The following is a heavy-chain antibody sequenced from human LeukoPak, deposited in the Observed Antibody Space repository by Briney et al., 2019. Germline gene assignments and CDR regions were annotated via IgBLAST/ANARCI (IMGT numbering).Heavy chain of an antibody. D-gene: IGHD5-18*01. CDR3: AKVATQPSLNYYYFSGTDV. V-gene: IGHV3-23*01. J-gene: IGHJ6*02. CDR2: MSGSGDTT. CDR1: GFTFSSYS. Sequence: GGSLRLSCAASGFTFSSYSMNWVRQAPGKGLEWVSGMSGSGDTTHYADSVKGRFTISRDNSKNTLYLQMNSLRAEDTAVYYCAKVATQPSLNYYYFSGTDVWGQGTTVTVSS.